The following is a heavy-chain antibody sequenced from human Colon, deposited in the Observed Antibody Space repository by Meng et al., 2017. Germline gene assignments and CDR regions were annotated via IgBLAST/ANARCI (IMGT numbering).Heavy chain of an antibody. V-gene: IGHV6-1*01. CDR2: TYYRSTWYN. CDR3: ARGSWGFDY. J-gene: IGHJ4*02. CDR1: GDSVSSNSAR. D-gene: IGHD3-10*01. Sequence: SETLSLTCATSGDSVSSNSARWNWIRQSPSRGLEWLGRTYYRSTWYNEYAESLKGRINIISDTSKNQFSLQVDSVTPEDTGLYYCARGSWGFDYWGQRILVTVSS.